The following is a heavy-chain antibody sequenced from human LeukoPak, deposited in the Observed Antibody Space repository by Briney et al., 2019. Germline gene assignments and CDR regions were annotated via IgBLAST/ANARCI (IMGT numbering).Heavy chain of an antibody. CDR1: GFTFSSYA. CDR2: ISYDGYDK. D-gene: IGHD2-21*01. Sequence: GGPLRLSCAASGFTFSSYAMYWVRQAPGKGLEWVTLISYDGYDKSYADSVRGRFTISRDNSRNTLYLQMDSLRSEDTAVYYCARDFFPIVDSTWYEIGYWGQETLVTVSS. V-gene: IGHV3-30-3*01. CDR3: ARDFFPIVDSTWYEIGY. J-gene: IGHJ4*02.